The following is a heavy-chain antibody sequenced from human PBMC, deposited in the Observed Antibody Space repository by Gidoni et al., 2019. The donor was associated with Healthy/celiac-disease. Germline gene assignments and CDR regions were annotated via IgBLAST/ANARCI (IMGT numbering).Heavy chain of an antibody. D-gene: IGHD6-13*01. J-gene: IGHJ5*02. CDR1: GFSLSTSGVG. Sequence: QITLKESGPTLVKPTQTLTLTCTFSGFSLSTSGVGVGCIRQPPGEALAWLALIYWNDDKRYSPSLKSRLTITKDSSKNQVVLTMTNMDPVDTSTYYCAHRGSYSSSWLFWFDPWGQGTLVTVSS. CDR2: IYWNDDK. CDR3: AHRGSYSSSWLFWFDP. V-gene: IGHV2-5*01.